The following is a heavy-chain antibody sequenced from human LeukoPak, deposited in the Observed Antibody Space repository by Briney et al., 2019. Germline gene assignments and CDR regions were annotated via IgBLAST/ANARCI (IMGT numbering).Heavy chain of an antibody. Sequence: SETLSLTCVVSGGSITGFFWAWIRQPAGEGLQYIGRIFSRGGANYNPSLQSRVAMSVDTSQNLFSLKLTSVTAADTAVYFCARVATPDVSSPLDFWGQGILATVSS. CDR1: GGSITGFF. CDR2: IFSRGGA. D-gene: IGHD6-19*01. CDR3: ARVATPDVSSPLDF. V-gene: IGHV4-4*07. J-gene: IGHJ4*02.